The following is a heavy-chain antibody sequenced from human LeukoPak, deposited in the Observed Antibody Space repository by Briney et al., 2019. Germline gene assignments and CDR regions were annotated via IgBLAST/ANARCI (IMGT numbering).Heavy chain of an antibody. Sequence: PGGSLTLSCAASGFSFSSYNMNWVRHAQAQGMGWDSSISSSSSYIYYADSVRVRFTISRDNAKNSLYLQINSLRAEDTAVYYCARDPAYCGGDCYSVYQDAFDIWGQGTRVTVSS. V-gene: IGHV3-21*01. J-gene: IGHJ3*02. D-gene: IGHD2-21*02. CDR3: ARDPAYCGGDCYSVYQDAFDI. CDR1: GFSFSSYN. CDR2: ISSSSSYI.